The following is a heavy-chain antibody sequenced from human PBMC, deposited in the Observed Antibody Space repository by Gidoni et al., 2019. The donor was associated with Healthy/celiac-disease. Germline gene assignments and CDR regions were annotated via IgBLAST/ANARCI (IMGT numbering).Heavy chain of an antibody. Sequence: QVQLVESGGGVVQPGRSLRLSCAASGFTFSSYAMHWVRQAPGKGLEWVAVISYDGSNKYYADSVKGRFTISRDNSKNTLYLQMNSLRAEDTAVYYCARDFRDGDYFDYWGQGTLVTVSS. CDR1: GFTFSSYA. V-gene: IGHV3-30-3*01. CDR2: ISYDGSNK. J-gene: IGHJ4*02. CDR3: ARDFRDGDYFDY. D-gene: IGHD4-17*01.